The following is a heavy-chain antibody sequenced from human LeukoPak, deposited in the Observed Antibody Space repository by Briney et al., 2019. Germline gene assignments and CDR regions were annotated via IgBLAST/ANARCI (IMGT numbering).Heavy chain of an antibody. J-gene: IGHJ4*02. CDR3: AREYTVTTYYFDY. Sequence: GGSLRLSCAASGFTFSNFAMNWVRQAPGRGLEWVAYMTDRGTTIYYADSVKGRFTIFRNNANNSLYLQMNSLRAEDTAVYYCAREYTVTTYYFDYWGQGTLVTVSS. D-gene: IGHD4-17*01. V-gene: IGHV3-48*01. CDR2: MTDRGTTI. CDR1: GFTFSNFA.